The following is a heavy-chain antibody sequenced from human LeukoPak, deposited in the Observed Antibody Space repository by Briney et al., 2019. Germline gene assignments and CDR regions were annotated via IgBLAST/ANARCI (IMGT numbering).Heavy chain of an antibody. CDR1: GGSISSYY. D-gene: IGHD1-26*01. J-gene: IGHJ4*02. CDR2: IYYSGST. CDR3: ARLYYGGSYFFDY. V-gene: IGHV4-59*08. Sequence: PSETLSLTCTVSGGSISSYYWSWIRQPPGKGLEWIGYIYYSGSTNYNPSLKSRVTISVDTSKNQFSLKLSSVTAADTAVYYCARLYYGGSYFFDYWGQGTLVTVSS.